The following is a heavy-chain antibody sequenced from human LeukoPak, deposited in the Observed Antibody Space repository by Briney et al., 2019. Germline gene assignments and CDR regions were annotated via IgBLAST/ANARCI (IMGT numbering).Heavy chain of an antibody. J-gene: IGHJ4*02. CDR3: ARRSIAVAGGFDY. CDR2: ISCSGYSI. V-gene: IGHV3-48*01. CDR1: GFTFSNYN. D-gene: IGHD6-19*01. Sequence: GGSLRLSCAASGFTFSNYNMNWVRQAPGKGLEWLSYISCSGYSIYYADSVKGRFTISRDNAKNSLYLQSNSLRAEDTAVYYCARRSIAVAGGFDYWGQGTLVTVSS.